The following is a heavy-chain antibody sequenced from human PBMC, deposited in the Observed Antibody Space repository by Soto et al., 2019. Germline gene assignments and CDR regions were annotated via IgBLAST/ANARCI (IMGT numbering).Heavy chain of an antibody. D-gene: IGHD6-19*01. CDR1: GYTFTNYW. J-gene: IGHJ3*02. CDR2: IYPDDSDT. V-gene: IGHV5-51*01. Sequence: PGESLKISCKGSGYTFTNYWIAWVRQMPGKGLEWMGIIYPDDSDTRHSPSFRGQVTISADKSLSTAYLQWNSLKASDTAMYYCVRPLAVAGFDSFDIWGQGTMVTVSS. CDR3: VRPLAVAGFDSFDI.